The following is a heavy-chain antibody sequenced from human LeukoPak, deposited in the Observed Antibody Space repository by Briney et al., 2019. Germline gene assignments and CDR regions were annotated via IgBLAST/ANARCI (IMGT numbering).Heavy chain of an antibody. CDR1: GFTFSSYV. CDR2: IDPDGETS. Sequence: GPLRLSCAASGFTFSSYVMLWVRQAPGMGLEYVSSIDPDGETSYYANSVKGRFTISRDNSNNMLYLHMGSLTSEDMAVYYCAAQGGLTGAYDPWGQGTLVTVSS. J-gene: IGHJ5*02. CDR3: AAQGGLTGAYDP. D-gene: IGHD1-20*01. V-gene: IGHV3-64*01.